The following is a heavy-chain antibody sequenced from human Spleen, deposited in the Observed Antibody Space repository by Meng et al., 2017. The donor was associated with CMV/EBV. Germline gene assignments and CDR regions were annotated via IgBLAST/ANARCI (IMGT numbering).Heavy chain of an antibody. Sequence: GGSLRLSCAASGFIFGNYDMNWVRQAPGKGLEWVSHISSTGSIIYYADSLKGRFAISRDNSKNTLYLQMNTLRAEDTAVYYCARPDQLLYHAFDFWGQGTMVTVSS. CDR3: ARPDQLLYHAFDF. D-gene: IGHD2-2*02. J-gene: IGHJ3*01. V-gene: IGHV3-48*03. CDR2: ISSTGSII. CDR1: GFIFGNYD.